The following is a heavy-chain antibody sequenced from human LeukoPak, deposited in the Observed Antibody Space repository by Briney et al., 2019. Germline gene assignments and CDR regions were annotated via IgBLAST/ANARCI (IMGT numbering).Heavy chain of an antibody. CDR3: ARRAGAYSHPYDY. V-gene: IGHV3-53*01. D-gene: IGHD4/OR15-4a*01. Sequence: GGSLRLSCAASGFTVSSDSMSWVRQAPGKGLEWVSFIYSGGSTHYSDSVKGRFTISRDNSKDTLYLQMNSLRAEDTAVYYCARRAGAYSHPYDYWGQGTLVTVTS. CDR2: IYSGGST. J-gene: IGHJ4*02. CDR1: GFTVSSDS.